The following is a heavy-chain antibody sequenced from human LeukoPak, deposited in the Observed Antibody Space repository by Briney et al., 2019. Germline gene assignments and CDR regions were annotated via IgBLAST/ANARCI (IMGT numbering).Heavy chain of an antibody. CDR1: GFTFSSYA. CDR3: ARALLALFAYDY. Sequence: GGSLRLSCAASGFTFSSYAMHWVRQAPGKGLEWVAVISYDGSNKYYADSVKGRFTISRDNSKNTLYLQMNSLRAEDTAVYYCARALLALFAYDYWGQGTLVTVSS. V-gene: IGHV3-30*04. CDR2: ISYDGSNK. D-gene: IGHD3-3*01. J-gene: IGHJ4*02.